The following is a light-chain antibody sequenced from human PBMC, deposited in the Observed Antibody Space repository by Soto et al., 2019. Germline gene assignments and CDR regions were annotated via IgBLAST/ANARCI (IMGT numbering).Light chain of an antibody. CDR1: HGISTF. CDR2: VSS. CDR3: QHTRTTPRT. V-gene: IGKV1-39*01. Sequence: DIQMTQSPSSLVANVGDRVTITCRSSHGISTFLHWYQQRPGKAPTLLIYVSSNLHSGVPSRFSGRGSGTEFTLTISSLQPEDVATYYCQHTRTTPRTFGQGTKVDIK. J-gene: IGKJ1*01.